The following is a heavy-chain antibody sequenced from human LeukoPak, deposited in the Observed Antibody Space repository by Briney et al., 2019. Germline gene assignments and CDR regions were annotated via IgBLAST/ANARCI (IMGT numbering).Heavy chain of an antibody. CDR3: ARVGQSSTSCFDY. Sequence: GTLSLTCAVSGGSISSSNWWSWVRQPPGKGLEWIGEIYHSGSTNYNPSLKSRVTISVDKSKNQFSLKLSSVTAADTAVYYCARVGQSSTSCFDYWGQGTLVTVSS. J-gene: IGHJ4*02. V-gene: IGHV4-4*02. CDR2: IYHSGST. CDR1: GGSISSSNW. D-gene: IGHD2-2*01.